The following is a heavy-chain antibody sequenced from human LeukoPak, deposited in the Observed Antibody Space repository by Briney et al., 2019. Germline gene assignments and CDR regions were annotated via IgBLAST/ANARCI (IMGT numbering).Heavy chain of an antibody. Sequence: ASVKVSCKASGYTFTSYYMHWVRQAPGQGLEWMGIINPSGGGTSYAQKFQGRVTMTRDTSTSTVYMELSSLRSEDTAVYYCARPYSSGWYGRYYFDYWGQGTLVTVSS. D-gene: IGHD6-19*01. CDR1: GYTFTSYY. V-gene: IGHV1-46*01. J-gene: IGHJ4*02. CDR2: INPSGGGT. CDR3: ARPYSSGWYGRYYFDY.